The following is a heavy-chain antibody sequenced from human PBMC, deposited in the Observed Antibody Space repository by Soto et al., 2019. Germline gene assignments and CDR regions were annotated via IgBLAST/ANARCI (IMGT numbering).Heavy chain of an antibody. J-gene: IGHJ6*02. D-gene: IGHD5-18*01. CDR2: IKDDGSST. V-gene: IGHV3-74*01. CDR1: GFTFSSYW. CDR3: GRTAYYNGLDV. Sequence: EVQLVESGGGLAQPGGSLRLSCAASGFTFSSYWMHWVRQGPGKGLVWVSHIKDDGSSTSYVDSVKGRFTISRDNGKNTLYLEMHSLRADDTGVYYCGRTAYYNGLDVWGQGTTVTVSS.